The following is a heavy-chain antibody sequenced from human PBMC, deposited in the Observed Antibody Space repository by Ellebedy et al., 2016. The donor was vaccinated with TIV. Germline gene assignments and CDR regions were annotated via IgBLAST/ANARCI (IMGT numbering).Heavy chain of an antibody. CDR2: ISGSGGTT. CDR1: GFTFSDYA. J-gene: IGHJ4*02. Sequence: GGSLRLSCAASGFTFSDYAMSWVRQAPGKGLEWVSAISGSGGTTYYADSVKGRFTISRDKSKNALYLQMNSLRAEDTAVYYCAKGYSGYDYYDYWGQGILVTVSS. V-gene: IGHV3-23*01. CDR3: AKGYSGYDYYDY. D-gene: IGHD5-12*01.